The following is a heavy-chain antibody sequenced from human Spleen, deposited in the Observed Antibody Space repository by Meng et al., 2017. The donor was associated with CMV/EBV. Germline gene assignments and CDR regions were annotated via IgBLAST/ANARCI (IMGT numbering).Heavy chain of an antibody. CDR2: ISGSGGST. V-gene: IGHV3-23*01. J-gene: IGHJ4*02. Sequence: GESLKISCAASGFSSGFTFNSYGMSWVRQAPGKGLEWVSAISGSGGSTYYADSVKGRFTISRDNSKNTLYLQMNSLRAEDTAVYYCAKDLGELLLCFDYWGQGTLVTVSS. CDR3: AKDLGELLLCFDY. CDR1: GFSSGFTFNSYG. D-gene: IGHD3-10*01.